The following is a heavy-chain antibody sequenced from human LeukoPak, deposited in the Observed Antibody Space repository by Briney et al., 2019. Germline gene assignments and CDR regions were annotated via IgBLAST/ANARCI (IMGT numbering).Heavy chain of an antibody. CDR2: INHSGST. CDR3: ARGAMSSWYPPYYFDY. J-gene: IGHJ4*02. D-gene: IGHD6-13*01. V-gene: IGHV4-34*01. Sequence: PSETLSLTCAVYGGSFSGYYWSWIRQPPGKGLEWIGEINHSGSTSYNPSLKSRVTISVDTSKNQFSLKLSSVTAADTAVYYCARGAMSSWYPPYYFDYWGQGTLVTVSS. CDR1: GGSFSGYY.